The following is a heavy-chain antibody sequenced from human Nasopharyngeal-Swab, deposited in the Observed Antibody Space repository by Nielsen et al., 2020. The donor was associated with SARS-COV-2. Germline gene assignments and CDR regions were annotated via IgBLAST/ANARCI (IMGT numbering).Heavy chain of an antibody. CDR2: INSDGTTT. V-gene: IGHV3-74*01. J-gene: IGHJ6*02. D-gene: IGHD3-10*01. Sequence: GESLKISCAASGFSFRSYWMHWVRQAPGKGLVWVSCINSDGTTTRYADSVKGRFTVSRDNAKKTLYLEMNSLRADDTAVYYCARRLVWFGEAHYYYYGMDVWGQGTTVTVSS. CDR3: ARRLVWFGEAHYYYYGMDV. CDR1: GFSFRSYW.